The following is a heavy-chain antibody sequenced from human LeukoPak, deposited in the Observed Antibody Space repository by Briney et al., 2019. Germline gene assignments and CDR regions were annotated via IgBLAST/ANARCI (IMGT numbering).Heavy chain of an antibody. D-gene: IGHD4-17*01. Sequence: PGGSLRLSCAASGFTFSSYSMNWVRQAPGKGLEWVSSISSSSSYIYYADSVKGRFTISRDNAKNSLYLQMNSLRAEDTAVYYRARDRMVDYGDDAFDIWGQGTMVTVSS. CDR1: GFTFSSYS. CDR3: ARDRMVDYGDDAFDI. J-gene: IGHJ3*02. CDR2: ISSSSSYI. V-gene: IGHV3-21*01.